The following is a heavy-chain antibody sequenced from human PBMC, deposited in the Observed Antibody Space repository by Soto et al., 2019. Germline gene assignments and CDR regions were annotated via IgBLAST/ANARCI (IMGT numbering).Heavy chain of an antibody. CDR3: AKDPNGDYIGAFDF. CDR1: GFTFSDYA. D-gene: IGHD4-17*01. J-gene: IGHJ3*01. CDR2: IIASGTYS. Sequence: LLLESGGGLVQPGGSLRLSCAASGFTFSDYAMTWVRQAPGKGLEWVSGIIASGTYSKYADSVNGRFTISRDNAKNTLYPQMNGLIVEDTAVYFCAKDPNGDYIGAFDFWGQGTMVTVSS. V-gene: IGHV3-23*01.